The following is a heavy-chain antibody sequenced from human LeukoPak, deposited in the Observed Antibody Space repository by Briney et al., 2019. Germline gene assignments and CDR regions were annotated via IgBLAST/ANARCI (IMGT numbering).Heavy chain of an antibody. J-gene: IGHJ4*02. CDR3: AEVESSYCRI. CDR2: IGGGGYTT. CDR1: GLTFGNYG. Sequence: GGSLRLSCVASGLTFGNYGMNWVRQAPGKGLEWVSSIGGGGYTTYYADSVRGRFTDSRDNSKNSMYLQMSSLRAEDTAIYYCAEVESSYCRIWGQGTLVTVSS. V-gene: IGHV3-23*01. D-gene: IGHD3-10*01.